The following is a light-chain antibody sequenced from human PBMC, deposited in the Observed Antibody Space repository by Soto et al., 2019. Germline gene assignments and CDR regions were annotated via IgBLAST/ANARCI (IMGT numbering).Light chain of an antibody. V-gene: IGLV2-14*01. J-gene: IGLJ1*01. CDR1: SSDVGGYNY. CDR2: EVS. Sequence: QSALTQPASVSGSPGQSITISCIGTSSDVGGYNYVSWYQQHPGKAPKLMIYEVSNRPLGVSNRFSGSKSGNTASLTISGLQAEDEADYYCTSYTSSSTLDVFGTGTKVTVL. CDR3: TSYTSSSTLDV.